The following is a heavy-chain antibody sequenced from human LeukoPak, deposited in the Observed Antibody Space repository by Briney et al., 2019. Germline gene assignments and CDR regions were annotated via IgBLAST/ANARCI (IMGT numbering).Heavy chain of an antibody. CDR2: MNPNSGNT. Sequence: GASVKVSCKASGYTFTSYDINWVRQATGQGLEWMGWMNPNSGNTGYAQKFQGRVTMTRNTSISTAYMELSSLRSEDTAVYYCARVAEMATITFGYWGQGTLVTASS. D-gene: IGHD5-24*01. J-gene: IGHJ4*02. CDR3: ARVAEMATITFGY. CDR1: GYTFTSYD. V-gene: IGHV1-8*01.